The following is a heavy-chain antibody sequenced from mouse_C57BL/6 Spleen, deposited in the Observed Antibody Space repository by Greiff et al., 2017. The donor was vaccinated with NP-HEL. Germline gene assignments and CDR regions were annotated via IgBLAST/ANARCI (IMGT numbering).Heavy chain of an antibody. CDR3: ARQENNSGYAKDY. CDR2: ISNGGGST. Sequence: EVQRVESGGGLVQPGGSLKLSCAASGFTFSDYYMYWVRQTPEKRLEWVAYISNGGGSTYYPDTVKGRFTISRDNAKNTLYLQMSRLKSEDTAMYFCARQENNSGYAKDYWGSGTSGPVSS. J-gene: IGHJ4*01. D-gene: IGHD3-2*02. CDR1: GFTFSDYY. V-gene: IGHV5-12*01.